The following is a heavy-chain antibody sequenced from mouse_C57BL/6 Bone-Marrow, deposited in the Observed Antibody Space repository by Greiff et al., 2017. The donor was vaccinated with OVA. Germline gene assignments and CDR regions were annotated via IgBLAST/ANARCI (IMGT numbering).Heavy chain of an antibody. V-gene: IGHV5-12*01. CDR2: ISNGGGST. J-gene: IGHJ2*01. Sequence: EVKLVESGGGLVQPGGSLKLSCAASGFTFSDYYMYWVRQTPEKRLEWVAYISNGGGSTYYPDTVKGRFTISRDNAKNTLYLQMSRLKSEDTAMYYCARGGPGGYWGQGTTLTVSS. CDR1: GFTFSDYY. CDR3: ARGGPGGY.